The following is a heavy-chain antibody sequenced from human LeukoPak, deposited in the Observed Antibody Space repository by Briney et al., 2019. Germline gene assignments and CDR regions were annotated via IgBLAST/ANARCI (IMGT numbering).Heavy chain of an antibody. D-gene: IGHD6-25*01. J-gene: IGHJ5*02. CDR1: GGSISSYY. Sequence: SETPSLTCTVSGGSISSYYWNWIRQPPGKGLEWIGCIYDSGSSNYNPSLKSRVTISVDTSKNQFSLKLSSVTAADTAVYYCARHPQYSSVRFDRWGQGALVTVSS. CDR2: IYDSGSS. V-gene: IGHV4-59*08. CDR3: ARHPQYSSVRFDR.